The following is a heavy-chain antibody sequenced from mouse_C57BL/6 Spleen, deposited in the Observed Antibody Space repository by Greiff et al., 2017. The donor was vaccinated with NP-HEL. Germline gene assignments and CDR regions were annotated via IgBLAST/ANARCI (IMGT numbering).Heavy chain of an antibody. D-gene: IGHD2-3*01. J-gene: IGHJ1*03. CDR1: GYTFTDYY. Sequence: QVQLQQSGAELVRPGASVKLSCKASGYTFTDYYINWVKQRPGQGLEWIARIYPGSSNTYYSEKFKGKATLTAAKSSSTAYMQLSSLTSGDSAVYFCARRGWSYWYFDVWGTGTTVTGSS. V-gene: IGHV1-76*01. CDR2: IYPGSSNT. CDR3: ARRGWSYWYFDV.